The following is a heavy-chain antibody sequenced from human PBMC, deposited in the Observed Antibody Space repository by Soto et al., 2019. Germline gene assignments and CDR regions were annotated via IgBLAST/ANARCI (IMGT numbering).Heavy chain of an antibody. Sequence: GGSLRLSCAASGFTFSSYAMHWVRQAPGKGLEWVAVISYDGSNKYYADSVKGRFTTSRDNSKSTLYLQMNSLRADDTAVFYCAKDSPSYTTSPFYFDSWGQGTLVTVSS. V-gene: IGHV3-30-3*01. CDR3: AKDSPSYTTSPFYFDS. CDR2: ISYDGSNK. CDR1: GFTFSSYA. D-gene: IGHD2-2*02. J-gene: IGHJ4*02.